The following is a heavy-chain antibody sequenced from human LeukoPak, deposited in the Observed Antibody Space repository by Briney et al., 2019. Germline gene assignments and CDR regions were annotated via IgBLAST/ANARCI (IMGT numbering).Heavy chain of an antibody. V-gene: IGHV4-30-2*01. CDR1: GGSISSGIYS. CDR3: ARDSGDYPYYFDS. D-gene: IGHD3-10*01. J-gene: IGHJ4*02. Sequence: PSETLSLTCAVSGGSISSGIYSWNCIRQPPGMGLEWIGYIYHTAHTYYNPSLKSRVTISVDRSKNQFSLKLSSVTAADTAVYYCARDSGDYPYYFDSWGQGALVTVSS. CDR2: IYHTAHT.